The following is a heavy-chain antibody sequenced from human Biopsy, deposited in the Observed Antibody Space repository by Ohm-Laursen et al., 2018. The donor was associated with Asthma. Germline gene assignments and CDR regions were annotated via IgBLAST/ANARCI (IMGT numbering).Heavy chain of an antibody. CDR2: MSYDGSIK. V-gene: IGHV3-30*18. J-gene: IGHJ6*02. Sequence: SLRLSCAASGFTFSSYGMDWVRQAPGKGLEWVALMSYDGSIKDYADSVKGRFTISRDNVRNRLHLQMSSLRPDDSAAYHCAKDRFDNSVISKYYYYGIDVWGQGTTVTVSS. D-gene: IGHD3-16*01. CDR1: GFTFSSYG. CDR3: AKDRFDNSVISKYYYYGIDV.